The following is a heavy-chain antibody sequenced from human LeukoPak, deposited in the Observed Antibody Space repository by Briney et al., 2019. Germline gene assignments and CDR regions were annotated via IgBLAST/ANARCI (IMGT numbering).Heavy chain of an antibody. J-gene: IGHJ4*02. D-gene: IGHD2-15*01. V-gene: IGHV4-4*07. CDR1: GGSISSYY. CDR3: ARVVKVVAATIGGRNDY. Sequence: SETLSLTCTVSGGSISSYYWSWIRQPAGKGLEWIGRIYTSGSTNYNPSLKSRVTMSVDTSKNQFSLKLSSVTAADTAVYYCARVVKVVAATIGGRNDYWGQGTLVTVSS. CDR2: IYTSGST.